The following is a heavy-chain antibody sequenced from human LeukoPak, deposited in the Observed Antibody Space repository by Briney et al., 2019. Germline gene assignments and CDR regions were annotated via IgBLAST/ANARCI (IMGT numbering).Heavy chain of an antibody. CDR1: GFTFSSYS. CDR2: ISSSGSYV. J-gene: IGHJ3*02. D-gene: IGHD3-9*01. V-gene: IGHV3-21*01. CDR3: ARASSKQLAGYLPDGFDI. Sequence: PGRSLRLSCAASGFTFSSYSMNWVRQAPGKGLEWVSSISSSGSYVYYADSVKGRFTISRDNAKNSLSLQMNSLRADDAAVYYCARASSKQLAGYLPDGFDIWGQGTMVTVSS.